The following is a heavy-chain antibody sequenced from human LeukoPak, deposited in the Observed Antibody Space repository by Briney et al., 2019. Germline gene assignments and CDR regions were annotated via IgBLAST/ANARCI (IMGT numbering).Heavy chain of an antibody. CDR2: ISAYNGNT. J-gene: IGHJ4*02. Sequence: VASVKVSCKASGGTFSSYAISWVRQAPGQGLEWMGWISAYNGNTNYAQKLQGRVTMTTDTSTSTAYMELRSLRSDDTAVYYCARRDYYDSSGYYPIWGQGTLVTVSS. CDR1: GGTFSSYA. V-gene: IGHV1-18*01. CDR3: ARRDYYDSSGYYPI. D-gene: IGHD3-22*01.